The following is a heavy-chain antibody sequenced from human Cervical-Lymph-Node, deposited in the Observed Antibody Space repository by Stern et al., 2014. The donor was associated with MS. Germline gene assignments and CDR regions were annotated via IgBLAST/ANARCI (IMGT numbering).Heavy chain of an antibody. CDR2: INHSGST. J-gene: IGHJ6*02. CDR3: ARGSTVYYYYGMDV. D-gene: IGHD4-11*01. CDR1: GGSFSGYY. Sequence: VQLQQWGAGLLKPSETLSLTCAVYGGSFSGYYWSWIRQPPGKGLEWIGEINHSGSTNYNPSLKSRVTISVDTSKNQFSLKLSSVTAADTAVYYCARGSTVYYYYGMDVWGQGTTVTVSS. V-gene: IGHV4-34*01.